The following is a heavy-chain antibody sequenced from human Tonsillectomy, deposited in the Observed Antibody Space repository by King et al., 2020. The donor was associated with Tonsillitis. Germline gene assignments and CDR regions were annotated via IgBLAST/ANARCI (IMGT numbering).Heavy chain of an antibody. D-gene: IGHD3-22*01. CDR2: ISTSSAII. V-gene: IGHV3-48*01. J-gene: IGHJ3*01. CDR3: ARDPGYYDSSGATDAFDL. CDR1: GFTFSSYA. Sequence: VQLVESGGGLVQPGGSLRLSCTASGFTFSSYAMNWVRQAPGKGLEWLSFISTSSAIIYYADSVKGRFTVSRDNAENSLYLHMNSLRAEDTALYYCARDPGYYDSSGATDAFDLWGQGTMVTVSS.